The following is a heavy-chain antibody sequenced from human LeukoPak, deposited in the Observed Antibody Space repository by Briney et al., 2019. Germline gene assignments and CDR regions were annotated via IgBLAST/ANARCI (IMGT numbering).Heavy chain of an antibody. Sequence: GGSLRLSCAASGFTFSSYAMSWVRQAPGKGLEWGSAISGSGGSTYYAASVKGLFTISRDNSKNTLYLQMNSLKAEDTAVYYCANLGGNFPPGLDYWGQGTLVTVSS. J-gene: IGHJ4*02. CDR1: GFTFSSYA. V-gene: IGHV3-23*01. CDR3: ANLGGNFPPGLDY. CDR2: ISGSGGST. D-gene: IGHD4-23*01.